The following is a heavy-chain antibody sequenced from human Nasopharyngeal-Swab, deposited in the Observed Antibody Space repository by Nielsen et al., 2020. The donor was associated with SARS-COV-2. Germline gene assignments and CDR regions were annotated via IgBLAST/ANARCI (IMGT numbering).Heavy chain of an antibody. Sequence: GESLKISCKASGYSFTSYYMHWVRQAPGQGLEWMGIINPTGGSTTYAQRFQGRVTMTRDTSTSTVYMELSSLRSEDTAVYYCAKTIAVAGVFDYWGQGTLVTVSS. J-gene: IGHJ4*02. D-gene: IGHD6-19*01. CDR2: INPTGGST. CDR3: AKTIAVAGVFDY. V-gene: IGHV1-46*01. CDR1: GYSFTSYY.